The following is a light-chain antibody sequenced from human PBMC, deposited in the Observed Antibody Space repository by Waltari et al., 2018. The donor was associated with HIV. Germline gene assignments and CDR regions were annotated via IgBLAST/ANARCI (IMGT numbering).Light chain of an antibody. J-gene: IGLJ3*02. CDR1: SSNIGNNY. V-gene: IGLV1-51*01. Sequence: QSPLTQPPSVSAAPGQRVTIPCSGRSSNIGNNYVSWYQQFPGTAPTLLILDNTNRPQGIPDRFSGSEAGTSAPRAITGLQTGDEADYYCGSWDSSLTGKVFGGGTKLTVL. CDR3: GSWDSSLTGKV. CDR2: DNT.